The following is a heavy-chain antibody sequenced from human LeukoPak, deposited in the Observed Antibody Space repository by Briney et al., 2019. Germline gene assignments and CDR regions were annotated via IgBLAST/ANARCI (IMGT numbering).Heavy chain of an antibody. CDR1: GFTFSSFG. CDR2: ISGSSGNT. V-gene: IGHV3-23*01. J-gene: IGHJ4*02. D-gene: IGHD5-12*01. Sequence: PGGSLRLSCAASGFTFSSFGMRGVRQAPGKGLEWVAAISGSSGNTYYADSVKGRFTISRDNSKNTLYLQMNSLRADDTAVYYCARDRGYTQDYWGQGTLVTVSS. CDR3: ARDRGYTQDY.